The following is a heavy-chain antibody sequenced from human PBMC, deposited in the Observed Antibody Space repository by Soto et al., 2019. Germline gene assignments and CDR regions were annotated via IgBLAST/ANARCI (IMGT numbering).Heavy chain of an antibody. CDR3: ARDAYCGGDCYLYYFDY. CDR2: ISYDGSNK. D-gene: IGHD2-21*02. V-gene: IGHV3-30-3*01. J-gene: IGHJ4*02. Sequence: QVQLVESGGGVVQPGRSLRLSCAASGFIFSSYAMHWVRQAPGKGLEGVAVISYDGSNKYYADSVKGRFTISRDISKNTLYLQMNSLRADDTAVYNCARDAYCGGDCYLYYFDYWGQGTLVTVSS. CDR1: GFIFSSYA.